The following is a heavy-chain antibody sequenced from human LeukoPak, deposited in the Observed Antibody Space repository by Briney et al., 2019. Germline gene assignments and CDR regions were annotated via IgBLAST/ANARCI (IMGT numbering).Heavy chain of an antibody. D-gene: IGHD6-13*01. V-gene: IGHV3-66*01. Sequence: GGSLRLSCAASGFTVSSNYMSWVRQAPGKGLEWVSIIYSGGRIYYADSVKGRFTISRDNAKNSLYLQMNSLRAEDTAVYYCASPIAAAGHFDYWGQGTLATVSS. CDR3: ASPIAAAGHFDY. J-gene: IGHJ4*02. CDR2: IYSGGRI. CDR1: GFTVSSNY.